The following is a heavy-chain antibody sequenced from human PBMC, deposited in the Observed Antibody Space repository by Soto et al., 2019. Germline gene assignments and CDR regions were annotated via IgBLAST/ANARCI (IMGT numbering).Heavy chain of an antibody. J-gene: IGHJ6*02. CDR1: GGTFSSYA. Sequence: SVKVSCKASGGTFSSYAISWVRQAPGQGLEWMGGIIPIFGTANYAQKFQGRVTITADESTSTAYMELSSLRSEDTAVYYCARAPSAYCGGDCTYYYYYYGMDVWGQGTTVTVSS. V-gene: IGHV1-69*13. CDR2: IIPIFGTA. CDR3: ARAPSAYCGGDCTYYYYYYGMDV. D-gene: IGHD2-21*02.